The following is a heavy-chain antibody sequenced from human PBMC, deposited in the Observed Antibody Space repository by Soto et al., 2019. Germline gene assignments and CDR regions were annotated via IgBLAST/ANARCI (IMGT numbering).Heavy chain of an antibody. CDR1: GVSISSYY. V-gene: IGHV4-59*01. D-gene: IGHD2-15*01. Sequence: SETLSLTCTVSGVSISSYYWSWIRQPPGKGLEWIGYISYSGSTYYNPSLKSRVTISFDASKNQISLQVRSATAADAAVYYCARDLKEYCSDGKCNWFDPWGQGTLVTVPQ. CDR3: ARDLKEYCSDGKCNWFDP. CDR2: ISYSGST. J-gene: IGHJ5*02.